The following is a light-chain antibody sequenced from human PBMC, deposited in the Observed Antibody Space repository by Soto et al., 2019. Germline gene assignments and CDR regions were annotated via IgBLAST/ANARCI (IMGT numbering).Light chain of an antibody. CDR1: RSLTTW. Sequence: DIQMTQSPSSLSASVGDRVTITCRASRSLTTWLAWYQQKPGKAPKLLISDASNLEGGVPSRFSGSGSGTEFTLTISSLQPEDFATYYCLQHNSYPRTFGQGTKVDIK. CDR2: DAS. J-gene: IGKJ1*01. CDR3: LQHNSYPRT. V-gene: IGKV1-5*01.